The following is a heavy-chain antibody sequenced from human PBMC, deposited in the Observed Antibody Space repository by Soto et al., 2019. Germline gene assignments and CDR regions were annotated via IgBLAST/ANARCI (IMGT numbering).Heavy chain of an antibody. CDR2: ISYDGSNK. Sequence: QVQLVESGGGVVQPGRSLRLSCAASGFTFSSYAMHWVRQAPGKGLEWVAVISYDGSNKYYADSVKGRFTISRDNSKNTLYLQMNSLRXEXTXVYYCAXDXXXYXXXDFPYYYYGMDVWGQGTTVTVSS. CDR3: AXDXXXYXXXDFPYYYYGMDV. V-gene: IGHV3-30-3*01. CDR1: GFTFSSYA. J-gene: IGHJ6*02. D-gene: IGHD1-1*01.